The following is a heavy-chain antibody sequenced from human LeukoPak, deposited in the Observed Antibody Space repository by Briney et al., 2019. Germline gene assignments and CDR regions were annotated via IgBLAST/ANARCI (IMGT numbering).Heavy chain of an antibody. J-gene: IGHJ4*02. V-gene: IGHV4-39*07. CDR1: GGSISSSSYY. CDR3: ARGRGIVVVLGYYFDY. Sequence: ASETLSLTCTVSGGSISSSSYYWGWIRQPPGKGLEWIGSIYYSGSTYYNPSLKSRVTISVDTSKNQFSLKLSSVTAADTAVYYCARGRGIVVVLGYYFDYWGQGTLVTVSS. D-gene: IGHD3-22*01. CDR2: IYYSGST.